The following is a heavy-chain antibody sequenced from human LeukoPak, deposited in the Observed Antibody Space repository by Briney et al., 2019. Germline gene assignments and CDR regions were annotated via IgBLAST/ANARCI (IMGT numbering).Heavy chain of an antibody. J-gene: IGHJ4*02. Sequence: PSETLSLTCTVSGGSISSYYWSWIRQPPGKGLEWIGYIYYSGSTNYNPSLKSRVTISVDTSKNQFSLKLSSVTAADTAVYYCASNGAYDSSGFYHWGQGTLVTVSS. CDR1: GGSISSYY. CDR2: IYYSGST. V-gene: IGHV4-59*01. CDR3: ASNGAYDSSGFYH. D-gene: IGHD3-22*01.